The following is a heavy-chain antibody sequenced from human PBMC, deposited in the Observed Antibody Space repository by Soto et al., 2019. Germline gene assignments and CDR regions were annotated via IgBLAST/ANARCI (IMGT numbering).Heavy chain of an antibody. V-gene: IGHV4-39*01. D-gene: IGHD3-16*02. CDR3: ASNRLTFGGVINAFDI. CDR1: GGSISSSSYY. Sequence: SETLSLTCTVSGGSISSSSYYWGWIRQPPGKGLEWIGSIYYSGSTYYNPSLKSRVTISVDTSKNQFSLKLSSVTAADTAVYYCASNRLTFGGVINAFDIWGQGTMVTVSS. CDR2: IYYSGST. J-gene: IGHJ3*02.